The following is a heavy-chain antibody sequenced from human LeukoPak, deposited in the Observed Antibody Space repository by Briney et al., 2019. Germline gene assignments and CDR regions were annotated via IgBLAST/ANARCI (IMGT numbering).Heavy chain of an antibody. Sequence: GGSLRLSCAASGFTFSSYWMSWVRQAPGKGLEWVANINQDGSEKYYVDSMRGRFTISRDNSMTSVYLQMNSLGAEDTAVYYCARYRNGGNFDYWGQGTLVTVSS. D-gene: IGHD1-14*01. V-gene: IGHV3-7*04. CDR2: INQDGSEK. CDR1: GFTFSSYW. J-gene: IGHJ4*02. CDR3: ARYRNGGNFDY.